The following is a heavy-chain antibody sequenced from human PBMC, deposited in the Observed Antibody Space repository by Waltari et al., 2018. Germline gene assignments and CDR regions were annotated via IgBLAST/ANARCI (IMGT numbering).Heavy chain of an antibody. CDR3: ARPRIVGATFAFDI. J-gene: IGHJ3*02. CDR1: GYSISSGYY. V-gene: IGHV4-38-2*01. D-gene: IGHD1-26*01. CDR2: IYHSGST. Sequence: QVQLQESGPGLVKPSETLSLTCAVSGYSISSGYYWGWPRQPPGKGLEWIGSIYHSGSTYYNPSLKSRVTISVDTSKNQFSLKLSSVTAADTAVYYCARPRIVGATFAFDIWGQGTMVTVSS.